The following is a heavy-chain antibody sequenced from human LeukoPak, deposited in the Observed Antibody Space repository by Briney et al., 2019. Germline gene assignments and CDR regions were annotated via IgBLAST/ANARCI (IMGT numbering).Heavy chain of an antibody. J-gene: IGHJ4*02. CDR3: ARGDYYDSSGYWLFDY. Sequence: SETLSLTCTVSGGSISSYYWSWIRQPPGEGLEWIGCIYYSGSTNYNPSLKSRVTISVDTSKNQFSLKLSSVTAADTAVYYCARGDYYDSSGYWLFDYWGQGTLVTVSS. V-gene: IGHV4-59*01. CDR2: IYYSGST. CDR1: GGSISSYY. D-gene: IGHD3-22*01.